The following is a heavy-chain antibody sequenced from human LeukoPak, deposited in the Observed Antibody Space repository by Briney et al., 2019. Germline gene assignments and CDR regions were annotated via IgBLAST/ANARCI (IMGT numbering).Heavy chain of an antibody. Sequence: SETLSPTCTLSGGSISSSSYYWGWIRQPPGKGLEWIGSIYYSGSTYYNPSLKSRVTISADTSKNQFSLKLTSVTAADTAMYYCARPTDGDWGAFDIWGQGTMVTVSS. CDR1: GGSISSSSYY. CDR2: IYYSGST. J-gene: IGHJ3*02. CDR3: ARPTDGDWGAFDI. V-gene: IGHV4-39*07. D-gene: IGHD4-17*01.